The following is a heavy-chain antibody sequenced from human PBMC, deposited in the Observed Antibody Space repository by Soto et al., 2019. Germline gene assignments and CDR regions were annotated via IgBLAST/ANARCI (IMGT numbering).Heavy chain of an antibody. CDR2: IWYDGSNK. V-gene: IGHV3-33*01. Sequence: PGGSLRLSCAASGFTFSSYGMHWVRQAPGKGLEWVAVIWYDGSNKYYADSVKGRFTISRDNSKNTLYLQMNSLRAADTAVYYCARDCPSCYDRWFDPWGQGILVTVS. CDR3: ARDCPSCYDRWFDP. D-gene: IGHD2-2*01. CDR1: GFTFSSYG. J-gene: IGHJ5*02.